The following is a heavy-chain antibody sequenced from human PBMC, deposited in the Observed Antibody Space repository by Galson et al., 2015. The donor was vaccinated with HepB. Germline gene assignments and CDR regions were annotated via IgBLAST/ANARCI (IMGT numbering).Heavy chain of an antibody. CDR1: GFTLSSYW. CDR2: IKHAGSEK. CDR3: GRDQRFGAIPDSGIDY. J-gene: IGHJ4*02. V-gene: IGHV3-7*03. Sequence: SLRLSCAASGFTLSSYWMTWVRQTPGKGLEWVANIKHAGSEKYYVDSVKGRFTISRDNAKSSLYLQMNSLSAEDTAVYYCGRDQRFGAIPDSGIDYWGQGTLVTVSP. D-gene: IGHD2-21*01.